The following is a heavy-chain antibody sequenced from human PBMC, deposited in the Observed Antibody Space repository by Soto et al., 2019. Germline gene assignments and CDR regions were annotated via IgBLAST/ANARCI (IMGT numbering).Heavy chain of an antibody. CDR2: IIPIFGTA. CDR3: GGVHGGVWFGP. V-gene: IGHV1-69*12. Sequence: QVQLVQSGAEVKKPGSSVKVSCKASGGTFSSYAISWVRQAPGQGLEWMGGIIPIFGTANYAQKFQGRLKMPADESTSTAYGRAGSRGSGYMSVYYCGGVHGGVWFGPWGQGTLVTVSP. CDR1: GGTFSSYA. J-gene: IGHJ5*02. D-gene: IGHD3-10*01.